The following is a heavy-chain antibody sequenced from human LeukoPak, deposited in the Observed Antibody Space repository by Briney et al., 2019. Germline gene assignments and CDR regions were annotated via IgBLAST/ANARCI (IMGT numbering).Heavy chain of an antibody. V-gene: IGHV4-30-4*01. CDR2: IYYSGST. CDR1: GGSISSGDYY. J-gene: IGHJ6*02. D-gene: IGHD2-2*01. Sequence: SETLSLTCTVSGGSISSGDYYWSWIRQPPGKGLEWIGYIYYSGSTYYNPSLKSRVTISVDTSKNQFSLKLSSVTAADTAVYYCARDCGSTSCYHYYYYYGMDVWGQGTTATVSS. CDR3: ARDCGSTSCYHYYYYYGMDV.